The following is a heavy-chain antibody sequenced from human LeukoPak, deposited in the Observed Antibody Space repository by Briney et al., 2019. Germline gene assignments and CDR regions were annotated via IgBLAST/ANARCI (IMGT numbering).Heavy chain of an antibody. J-gene: IGHJ6*02. V-gene: IGHV1-46*01. Sequence: EASVKVSCKASGYTFTSYYMHWVRQAPGQGLEWLGIINPSGGSTNYAQKFQGRVTMTRDTSTSTVYMELSSLRSEDTAVYYCARGRRLDSSGFKYYYYYYGMDVWGQGTTVTVSS. CDR2: INPSGGST. CDR1: GYTFTSYY. D-gene: IGHD3-22*01. CDR3: ARGRRLDSSGFKYYYYYYGMDV.